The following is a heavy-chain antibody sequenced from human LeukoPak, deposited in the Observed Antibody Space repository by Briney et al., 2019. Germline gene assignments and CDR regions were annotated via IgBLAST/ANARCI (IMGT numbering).Heavy chain of an antibody. V-gene: IGHV3-74*01. D-gene: IGHD1-26*01. Sequence: GGSLRLSCAASGSTFSSYWMHWVRQVPGKGLVWVSRINSDGSYTSYADSVKGRFTISRDNAKNSLYLQMNSLRAEDTAVYYCARDLMGATHYFQHWGQGTLVTVSS. CDR2: INSDGSYT. J-gene: IGHJ1*01. CDR3: ARDLMGATHYFQH. CDR1: GSTFSSYW.